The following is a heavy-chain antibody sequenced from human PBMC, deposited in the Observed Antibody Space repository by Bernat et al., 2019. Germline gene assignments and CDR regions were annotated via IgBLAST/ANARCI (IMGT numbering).Heavy chain of an antibody. J-gene: IGHJ4*02. CDR1: GFTFDDYG. V-gene: IGHV3-20*04. D-gene: IGHD2-21*01. CDR3: ASGDHSRMSSHFDF. Sequence: EVQLVESGGGVVRPGGSLRLSCAASGFTFDDYGMSWVRQAPGKGLEWVSGINWDGGSTGYADSVKGRFTISRDNSKNSLYLQMNSLRAEDTALYYFASGDHSRMSSHFDFWGQGTLVTVSS. CDR2: INWDGGST.